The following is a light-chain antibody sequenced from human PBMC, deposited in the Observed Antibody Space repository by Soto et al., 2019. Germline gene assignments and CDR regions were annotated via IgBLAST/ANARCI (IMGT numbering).Light chain of an antibody. J-gene: IGLJ1*01. Sequence: QSVLTQPASVSGSPGQSITISCTGTSSDVGGYNYVSWYQQHPGKAPKLMIYDVSNGPSGVSNRFSGSKSDNTASLTISGLQAEDEADYYCSSYTSSSTLDVFGTGTKLTVL. CDR3: SSYTSSSTLDV. V-gene: IGLV2-14*01. CDR1: SSDVGGYNY. CDR2: DVS.